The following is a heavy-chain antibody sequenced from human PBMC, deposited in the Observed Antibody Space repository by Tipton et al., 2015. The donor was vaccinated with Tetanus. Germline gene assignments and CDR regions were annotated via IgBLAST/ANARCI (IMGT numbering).Heavy chain of an antibody. V-gene: IGHV4-61*08. D-gene: IGHD3-10*01. J-gene: IGHJ6*02. Sequence: TLSLTCTVSGGSIRSEDYSWNWIRQPPGKGLEWLAYISPSGRTNSNYPLKSRITISQDKSKNQFSLKLTSVTAADTAVYYCARVKGTYNHYGLDVWGQGTTVTVAS. CDR2: ISPSGRT. CDR3: ARVKGTYNHYGLDV. CDR1: GGSIRSEDYS.